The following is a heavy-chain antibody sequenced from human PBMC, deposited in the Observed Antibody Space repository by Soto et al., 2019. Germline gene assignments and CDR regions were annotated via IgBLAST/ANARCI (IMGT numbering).Heavy chain of an antibody. J-gene: IGHJ6*03. CDR2: INHSGST. CDR1: GGSFSGYY. CDR3: ARGIGYDYISRFLNYYMDG. V-gene: IGHV4-34*01. Sequence: SETLSLTCAVYGGSFSGYYWSWIRQPPGKGLEWIGEINHSGSTNYNPSLKSRVTISVDTSKNQFSLKLSSVTAADTAVYYCARGIGYDYISRFLNYYMDGWGKGTTVTVSS. D-gene: IGHD3-9*01.